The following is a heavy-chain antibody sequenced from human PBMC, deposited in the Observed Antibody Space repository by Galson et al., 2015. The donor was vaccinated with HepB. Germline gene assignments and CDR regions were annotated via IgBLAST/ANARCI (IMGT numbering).Heavy chain of an antibody. V-gene: IGHV1-69*13. Sequence: SVKVSCKASGGTFSSYAISWVRQAPGQGLEWMGGIIPIFGTANYAQKFQGRVTITADESTSTAYMELSSLRSEDTAVYYCARDRLLDWCSSTSCQPTKYYYGMDVWVQGTTVTVSS. CDR2: IIPIFGTA. D-gene: IGHD2-2*01. CDR1: GGTFSSYA. J-gene: IGHJ6*02. CDR3: ARDRLLDWCSSTSCQPTKYYYGMDV.